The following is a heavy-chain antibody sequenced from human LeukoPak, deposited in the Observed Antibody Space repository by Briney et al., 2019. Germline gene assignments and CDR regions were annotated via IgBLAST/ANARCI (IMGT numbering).Heavy chain of an antibody. CDR3: ARDEIYGDYVEPNYYFDY. J-gene: IGHJ4*02. D-gene: IGHD4-17*01. V-gene: IGHV3-33*08. CDR1: GFTFSNYF. Sequence: GGSLRLSCAASGFTFSNYFMSWVRQAPGKGLEWVAVIWYDGSNKYYADSVKGRFTISRDNSKNTLYLQMNSLRAEDTAVYYCARDEIYGDYVEPNYYFDYWGQGTLVTVSS. CDR2: IWYDGSNK.